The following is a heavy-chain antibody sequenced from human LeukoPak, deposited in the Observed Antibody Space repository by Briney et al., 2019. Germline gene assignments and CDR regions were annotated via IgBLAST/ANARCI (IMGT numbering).Heavy chain of an antibody. D-gene: IGHD1-1*01. J-gene: IGHJ6*02. CDR2: INPSGGST. CDR1: GYTFTSYG. Sequence: ASVKVSCKASGYTFTSYGISWVRQAPGQGLEWMGIINPSGGSTSYAQKFQGRVTMTRDTSTSTVYMELSSLRSEDTAVYYCARDQTTAPYYYGMDVWGQGTTVTVSS. V-gene: IGHV1-46*01. CDR3: ARDQTTAPYYYGMDV.